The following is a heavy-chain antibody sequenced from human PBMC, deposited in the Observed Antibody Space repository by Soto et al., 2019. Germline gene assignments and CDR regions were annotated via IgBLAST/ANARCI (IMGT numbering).Heavy chain of an antibody. Sequence: EVQLFESGGGLVQPVGALRLSFAASGFTFSSYAMRWVRQAPVKGLEWVSAISGSGDSTYYADSVKGRFTNSRDNSKNTLYLQMNSLRAVDTAVYYCARRGSGSYYDYWGQGTLVTVSS. CDR2: ISGSGDST. CDR1: GFTFSSYA. CDR3: ARRGSGSYYDY. V-gene: IGHV3-23*01. J-gene: IGHJ4*02. D-gene: IGHD1-26*01.